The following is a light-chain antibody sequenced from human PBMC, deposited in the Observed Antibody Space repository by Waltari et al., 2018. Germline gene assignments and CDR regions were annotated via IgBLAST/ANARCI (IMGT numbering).Light chain of an antibody. Sequence: ESVLTQPPDTLSLSPGERATLSCRASQTVNSNYLAWYQQKSGQAPRLLIYGASKRATGIPDRFSGSGSETAFTLTISRLEPEDFAVYYCQLYGTSFLWTFGQGTRVEI. V-gene: IGKV3-20*01. J-gene: IGKJ1*01. CDR1: QTVNSNY. CDR2: GAS. CDR3: QLYGTSFLWT.